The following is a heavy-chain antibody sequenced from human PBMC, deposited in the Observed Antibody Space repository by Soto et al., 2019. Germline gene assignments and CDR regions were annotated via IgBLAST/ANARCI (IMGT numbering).Heavy chain of an antibody. D-gene: IGHD2-8*01. CDR2: ISRDGSSK. CDR1: GFTFSRYA. V-gene: IGHV3-30-3*01. J-gene: IGHJ4*02. CDR3: ARSRNGAVHDSIKF. Sequence: AGESLQISCAASGFTFSRYAMHCVRQAPGEGLEWVAVISRDGSSKYYGDSVKGRFTVSRDNSNNTLYLSMTSLRPDDTAVFYCARSRNGAVHDSIKFWGEGTLVTVSS.